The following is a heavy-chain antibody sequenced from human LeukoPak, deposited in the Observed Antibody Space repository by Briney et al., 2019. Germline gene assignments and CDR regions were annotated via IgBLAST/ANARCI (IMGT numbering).Heavy chain of an antibody. D-gene: IGHD1-26*01. CDR2: ISYDGSNK. CDR3: AKSKAPVGMGYAFDI. J-gene: IGHJ3*02. Sequence: GGSLRLSCAASGFTFSSYGMHWVRQAPGKGLEWVAVISYDGSNKYYADSVKGRFTISRDNSKNTLYLQMNSLRAEDTAVYYCAKSKAPVGMGYAFDIWGQGTMVTVSS. CDR1: GFTFSSYG. V-gene: IGHV3-30*18.